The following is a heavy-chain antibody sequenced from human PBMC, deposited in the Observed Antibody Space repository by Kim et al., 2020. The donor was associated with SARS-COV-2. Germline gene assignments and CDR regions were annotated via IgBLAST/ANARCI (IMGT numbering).Heavy chain of an antibody. CDR3: VGGSGWKT. V-gene: IGHV6-1*01. D-gene: IGHD6-19*01. J-gene: IGHJ5*02. CDR1: GDSVSSNSAA. Sequence: SQTLSLTCAISGDSVSSNSAAWNWIRQSPSRGLEWLGRTYYRSKWYNEYALSVKSRITINPDTSKNQFSLQLKSVTPEDTAVYYCVGGSGWKTWGQGTLVTVSS. CDR2: TYYRSKWYN.